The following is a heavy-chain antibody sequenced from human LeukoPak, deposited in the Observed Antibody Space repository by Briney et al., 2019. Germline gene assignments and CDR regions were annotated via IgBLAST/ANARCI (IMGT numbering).Heavy chain of an antibody. CDR1: GFTFSSYA. Sequence: PGGSLRLSCAASGFTFSSYAMSWVRQAPGKGLEWVSSISSSSSYIYYADSVKGRFTISRDNAKNSLYLQMNSLRAEDTAVYYCASNRPQYYYDSSGYGLGDYWGQGTLVTVSS. V-gene: IGHV3-21*01. CDR2: ISSSSSYI. D-gene: IGHD3-22*01. J-gene: IGHJ4*02. CDR3: ASNRPQYYYDSSGYGLGDY.